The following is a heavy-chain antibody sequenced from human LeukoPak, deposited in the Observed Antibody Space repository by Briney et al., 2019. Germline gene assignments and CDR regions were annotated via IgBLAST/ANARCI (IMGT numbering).Heavy chain of an antibody. CDR1: GGVITSFY. CDR3: ATLGGSIDY. Sequence: PSETLSLTCSVSGGVITSFYRSWIRQSPGKGLECIGSMFSSGSANYNPSLKSRVTMSVDRSQSLFSLRLASVTAADTAIYYCATLGGSIDYWGQGTLVAVSS. J-gene: IGHJ4*02. CDR2: MFSSGSA. D-gene: IGHD3-16*01. V-gene: IGHV4-59*08.